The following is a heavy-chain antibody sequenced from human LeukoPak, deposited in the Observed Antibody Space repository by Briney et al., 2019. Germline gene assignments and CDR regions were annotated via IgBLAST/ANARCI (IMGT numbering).Heavy chain of an antibody. CDR2: INPNSGGT. Sequence: ASVKVSCKASGYTFTGYYMHWVRQAPGQGLEWMGWINPNSGGTNYAQKFQGRVTMTRDTSISTAYMELSRLRSDDTAVYYCARRAGQQLVLYYFDYWAREPWSPSPQ. D-gene: IGHD6-13*01. CDR1: GYTFTGYY. V-gene: IGHV1-2*02. J-gene: IGHJ4*02. CDR3: ARRAGQQLVLYYFDY.